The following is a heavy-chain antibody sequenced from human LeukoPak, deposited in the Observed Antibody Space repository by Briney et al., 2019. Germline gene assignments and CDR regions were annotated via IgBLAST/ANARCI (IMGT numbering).Heavy chain of an antibody. CDR3: TTRLRKHFDY. CDR1: GFTFSSFT. V-gene: IGHV3-23*01. J-gene: IGHJ4*02. Sequence: GGSLRLSCATSGFTFSSFTMNWVRQAPGKGLEWVSTISDGSRDTHYAGSVKGRFTISRDDSQNIVYLQMDSLRAEDTALYYCTTRLRKHFDYWGQGTQVTVSS. D-gene: IGHD5-12*01. CDR2: ISDGSRDT.